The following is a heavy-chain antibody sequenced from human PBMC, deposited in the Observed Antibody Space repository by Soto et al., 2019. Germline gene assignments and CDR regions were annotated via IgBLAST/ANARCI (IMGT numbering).Heavy chain of an antibody. CDR2: INHSGST. Sequence: QVQLQQWGAGLLKPSETLSLTCAVYGGSFSGYYWSWIRQPPGKGLEWIGEINHSGSTNYNPSLKSRVTISVDTSKNQFSLKLSSVTAADTAVYYCASGAPRGSSEKPAAFDIWGQGTMVTVSS. J-gene: IGHJ3*02. CDR3: ASGAPRGSSEKPAAFDI. CDR1: GGSFSGYY. D-gene: IGHD2-2*01. V-gene: IGHV4-34*01.